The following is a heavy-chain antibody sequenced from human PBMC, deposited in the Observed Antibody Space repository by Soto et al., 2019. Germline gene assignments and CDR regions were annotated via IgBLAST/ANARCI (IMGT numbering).Heavy chain of an antibody. Sequence: QVHLQESGPGLVKPSETLSLTCAVSGDSIKTEPWWSWLRPLPGTGLEWIGEIKHTGDANANPALRSRVSMSVDRTKNQFFLNLRSVSAAHTAVYFCAREGRVHWFESWGQGTLVTVSS. CDR3: AREGRVHWFES. J-gene: IGHJ5*01. V-gene: IGHV4-4*02. D-gene: IGHD6-6*01. CDR2: IKHTGDA. CDR1: GDSIKTEPW.